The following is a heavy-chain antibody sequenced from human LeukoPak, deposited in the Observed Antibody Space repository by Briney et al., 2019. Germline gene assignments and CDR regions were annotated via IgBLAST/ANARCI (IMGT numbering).Heavy chain of an antibody. V-gene: IGHV1-18*01. D-gene: IGHD6-13*01. CDR2: IGAYNGYT. Sequence: ASVKVSCKGSGYTFSNYGINWVRQVPGQGLEWMGWIGAYNGYTMYADNLQDRVTVTTDTSTSTAHMELRSLRSDDTAVYYCARTLTPAAAGSFCAYWGQGTLVTVSS. CDR1: GYTFSNYG. J-gene: IGHJ4*02. CDR3: ARTLTPAAAGSFCAY.